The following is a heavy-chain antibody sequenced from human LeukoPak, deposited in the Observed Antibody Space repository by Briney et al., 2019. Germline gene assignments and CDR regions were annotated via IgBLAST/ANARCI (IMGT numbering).Heavy chain of an antibody. CDR3: ARCSYGGNRPFAFDI. Sequence: GASVKVSCKASGYTFTNYYIHWVRQAPGQGLECMGIINPSGGSTSYAQKFQGRVTMTRDMSTSTVYMELSSLRSEDTAVYYCARCSYGGNRPFAFDIWGQGTMVTVSS. J-gene: IGHJ3*02. D-gene: IGHD4-23*01. CDR2: INPSGGST. CDR1: GYTFTNYY. V-gene: IGHV1-46*01.